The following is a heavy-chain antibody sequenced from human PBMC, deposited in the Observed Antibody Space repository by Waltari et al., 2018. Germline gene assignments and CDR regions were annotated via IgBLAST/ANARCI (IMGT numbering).Heavy chain of an antibody. J-gene: IGHJ4*02. D-gene: IGHD6-13*01. Sequence: EVQLVESGGGLVQPGGSLRLSCATSGFRFSDSWMSWVRQAPGKGLEWLANIGYDGGVKDMVDSVKGRFTVSRDNAENSLFLHMNSLRVEDTAVYYCARENYNGAAGDYWGQGTLVTVSS. CDR1: GFRFSDSW. CDR3: ARENYNGAAGDY. CDR2: IGYDGGVK. V-gene: IGHV3-7*01.